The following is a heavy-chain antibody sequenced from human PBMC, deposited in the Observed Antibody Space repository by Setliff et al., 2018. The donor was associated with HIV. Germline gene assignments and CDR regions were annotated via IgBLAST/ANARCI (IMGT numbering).Heavy chain of an antibody. V-gene: IGHV4-4*08. CDR1: GGSISSYY. CDR2: VYTSETT. CDR3: ARGGSWLKFDN. D-gene: IGHD3-22*01. Sequence: TSETLSLTCTVSGGSISSYYWSWIRQPPGKGLEWIGYVYTSETTNYNPSLKSRVTVSVDMSKNQFSLELSSVTAADTAVYYCARGGSWLKFDNWGQGTLVTVSS. J-gene: IGHJ4*02.